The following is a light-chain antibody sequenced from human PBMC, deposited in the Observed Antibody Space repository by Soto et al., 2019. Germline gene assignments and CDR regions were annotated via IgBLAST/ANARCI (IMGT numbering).Light chain of an antibody. J-gene: IGLJ2*01. V-gene: IGLV9-49*03. Sequence: QSVLTQPPSASASLGASVTLTCTLSSGYSDYKVDWYQQRPGKGPRFVMRVGTGGIVGSKGDGIPDRFSVLGSGLNRYLTIYNIQEEYESDYHCGADHGSGNNFIVVFGGGTKLTVL. CDR3: GADHGSGNNFIVV. CDR2: VGTGGIVG. CDR1: SGYSDYK.